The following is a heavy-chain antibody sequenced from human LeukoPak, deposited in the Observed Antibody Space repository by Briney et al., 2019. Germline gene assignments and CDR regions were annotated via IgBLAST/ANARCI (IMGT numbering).Heavy chain of an antibody. D-gene: IGHD1-26*01. J-gene: IGHJ3*02. V-gene: IGHV1-18*01. Sequence: ASVKVSCKASGYTFTSYGFSWVRQAPGQGLEWVGWVSGNNSNADYAEKFQDRVAMTTDTSTTTAYMDLRSLTSDDTAVYYCVKHRAFLEEHLGRLGSFDIWGQGTLVTVSS. CDR1: GYTFTSYG. CDR2: VSGNNSNA. CDR3: VKHRAFLEEHLGRLGSFDI.